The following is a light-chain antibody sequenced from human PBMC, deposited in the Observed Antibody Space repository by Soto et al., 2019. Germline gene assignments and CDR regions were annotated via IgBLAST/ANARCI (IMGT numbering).Light chain of an antibody. V-gene: IGLV2-14*01. Sequence: QSVMTQPASVSGSPGQSITISCTGTSNDVGAYNYVSWYQQHPGKAPKLVIYEVSHRPSGISDRFSGSKSGNTASLTISGLQAEDEADYYCSSYTRSSTSYVFGTGTKLTVL. CDR3: SSYTRSSTSYV. CDR2: EVS. CDR1: SNDVGAYNY. J-gene: IGLJ1*01.